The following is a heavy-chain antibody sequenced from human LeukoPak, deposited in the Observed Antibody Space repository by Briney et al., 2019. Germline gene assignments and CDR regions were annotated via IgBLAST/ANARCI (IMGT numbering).Heavy chain of an antibody. CDR3: AKIAYIYGPNPYEY. CDR2: ISASGENT. Sequence: PGGSLRLSCAASGFTFRNYDMSWVRQAPGKGLEWVSGISASGENTYYADSARGRFTISRDNSKNTLYLQMNSLRAEDTAIYYCAKIAYIYGPNPYEYWGQGTLVTVSS. V-gene: IGHV3-23*01. D-gene: IGHD5-18*01. J-gene: IGHJ4*02. CDR1: GFTFRNYD.